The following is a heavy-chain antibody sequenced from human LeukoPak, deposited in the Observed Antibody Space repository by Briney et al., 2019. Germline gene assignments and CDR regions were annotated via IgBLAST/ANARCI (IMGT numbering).Heavy chain of an antibody. CDR2: ISYDGSNK. D-gene: IGHD3-22*01. V-gene: IGHV3-30*18. Sequence: GSLILSCAASGFTFISYGMHWVRQAPGKGLEGVAVISYDGSNKYYADSVKGRFTISRDNSKNTLYLQMNSRRAEDTAVYYCAKDRLAIYYYDSSGYLEYFQHWGQGTLVTVSS. J-gene: IGHJ1*01. CDR3: AKDRLAIYYYDSSGYLEYFQH. CDR1: GFTFISYG.